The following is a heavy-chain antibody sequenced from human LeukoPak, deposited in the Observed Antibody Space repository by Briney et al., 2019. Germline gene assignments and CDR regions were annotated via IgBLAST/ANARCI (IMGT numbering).Heavy chain of an antibody. CDR3: ARAVEMATITWLGY. CDR1: GYTFAGYY. CDR2: IIPIFGTA. V-gene: IGHV1-69*13. Sequence: SVKVSCKASGYTFAGYYMHWVRQAPGQGLEWMGGIIPIFGTANYAQKFQGRVTITADESTSIAYMELSSLRSEDTAVYYCARAVEMATITWLGYWDQGTLVTVSS. J-gene: IGHJ4*02. D-gene: IGHD5-24*01.